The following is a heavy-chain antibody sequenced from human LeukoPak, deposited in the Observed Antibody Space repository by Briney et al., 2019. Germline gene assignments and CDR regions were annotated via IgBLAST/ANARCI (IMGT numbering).Heavy chain of an antibody. CDR3: ARHLLVGGSGYHY. D-gene: IGHD3-22*01. V-gene: IGHV3-7*01. J-gene: IGHJ4*02. CDR1: GFTFSSYW. Sequence: GGSLRLSCAASGFTFSSYWMSWVRQAPGKGLEWVANIKQDGSEKYYVGSVKGRFTISRDNAKNSLYLQMNSLRAEDTAVYYCARHLLVGGSGYHYWGQGTLVTVSS. CDR2: IKQDGSEK.